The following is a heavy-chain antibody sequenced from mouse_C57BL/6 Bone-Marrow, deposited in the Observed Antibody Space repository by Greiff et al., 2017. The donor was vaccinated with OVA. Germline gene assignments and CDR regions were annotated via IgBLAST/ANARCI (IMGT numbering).Heavy chain of an antibody. D-gene: IGHD2-13*01. J-gene: IGHJ2*01. CDR3: ARCDWDYFDY. CDR1: GYTFTAYY. Sequence: QVQLKESGPELVKPGASVKISCKASGYTFTAYYINWVKQRPGQGLEWVGWIYPGSGNTKYNEKFKGKATLTVDTSTSTASMQLSSLTSEDSAVYFCARCDWDYFDYWGQGTTLTVSS. CDR2: IYPGSGNT. V-gene: IGHV1-84*01.